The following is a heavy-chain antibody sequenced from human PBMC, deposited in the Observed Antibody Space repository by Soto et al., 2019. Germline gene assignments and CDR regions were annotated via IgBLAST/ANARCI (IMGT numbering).Heavy chain of an antibody. CDR1: GYTFAGYF. Sequence: ASVKVSCKASGYTFAGYFMHWVRQAPGQGLEWMGWINSNSGATKYAQKFQGRVTLSRDTSISTAYMELSGLRSDDTAVYYCARGGGTILAPLPWGQGTLVTVSS. V-gene: IGHV1-2*02. D-gene: IGHD3-3*01. CDR3: ARGGGTILAPLP. CDR2: INSNSGAT. J-gene: IGHJ5*02.